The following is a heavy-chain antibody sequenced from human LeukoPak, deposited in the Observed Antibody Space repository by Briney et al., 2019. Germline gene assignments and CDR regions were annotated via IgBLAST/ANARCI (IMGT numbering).Heavy chain of an antibody. J-gene: IGHJ3*02. CDR2: MNPNSGNT. D-gene: IGHD5-24*01. V-gene: IGHV1-8*03. CDR1: GYTFTSYD. Sequence: ASVKVSCKASGYTFTSYDINWVRQATGQGLEWKGWMNPNSGNTGYAQKFQGRVTITRNTSISTAYMELSSLRSEDTAVYYCARGGDGYNPSLSAFDIWGQGTMVTVSS. CDR3: ARGGDGYNPSLSAFDI.